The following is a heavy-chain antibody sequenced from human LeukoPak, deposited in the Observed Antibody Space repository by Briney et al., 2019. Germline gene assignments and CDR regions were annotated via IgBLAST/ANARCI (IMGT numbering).Heavy chain of an antibody. Sequence: SETLSPTCTVSGGAISPYYWTWIRQPPGKGLEWIGYIYYSGSTSYNPSLKSRVTISVDTSKSQFSLKLTSVTAADTAVYYCARGRWRIDYWGQGTLVTVSS. CDR3: ARGRWRIDY. V-gene: IGHV4-59*01. D-gene: IGHD4-23*01. CDR1: GGAISPYY. CDR2: IYYSGST. J-gene: IGHJ4*02.